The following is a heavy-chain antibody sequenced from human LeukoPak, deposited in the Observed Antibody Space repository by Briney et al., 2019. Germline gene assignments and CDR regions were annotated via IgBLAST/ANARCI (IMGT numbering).Heavy chain of an antibody. Sequence: GGSLRLSCAASGFTFSSYAMSWVRQAPGKGLEWVSAISGSGGSTYYADSVKGRFTIYRDNSKNTLYLQMHSLRAEDTAVYYCTTDPVNSWSYGLYYWGQGTLVTGSS. CDR1: GFTFSSYA. V-gene: IGHV3-23*01. CDR2: ISGSGGST. D-gene: IGHD1-26*01. CDR3: TTDPVNSWSYGLYY. J-gene: IGHJ4*02.